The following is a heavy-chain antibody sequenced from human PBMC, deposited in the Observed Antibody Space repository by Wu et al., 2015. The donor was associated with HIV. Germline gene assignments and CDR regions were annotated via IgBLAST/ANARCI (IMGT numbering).Heavy chain of an antibody. V-gene: IGHV1-2*02. CDR3: AGYGRGYNWLYY. CDR2: IIPSSGDT. J-gene: IGHJ4*02. D-gene: IGHD5-24*01. Sequence: QVQLVQSGAEVKKPGASVSVSCKASGYSFSAYYMHWVRQAPGQGLEYLGWIIPSSGDTRYAQNFQGRVTMTRDTSINTVYMELTRVKSDDTAVYYCAGYGRGYNWLYYWGQGTLVTVSS. CDR1: GYSFSAYY.